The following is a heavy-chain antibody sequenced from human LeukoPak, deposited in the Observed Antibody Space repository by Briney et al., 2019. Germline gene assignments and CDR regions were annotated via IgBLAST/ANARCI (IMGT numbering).Heavy chain of an antibody. Sequence: GGSLRLSCAASGFTVSSNYMSWVRQAPGKGLEWVSVIYSGGSTYYADSVKGRFTISRDNSKNTLYLQMNSLRDEDAAVYYCVKGETRTSVTGFHSWGQGTLVTVSS. V-gene: IGHV3-53*01. CDR1: GFTVSSNY. D-gene: IGHD1-1*01. CDR2: IYSGGST. CDR3: VKGETRTSVTGFHS. J-gene: IGHJ5*01.